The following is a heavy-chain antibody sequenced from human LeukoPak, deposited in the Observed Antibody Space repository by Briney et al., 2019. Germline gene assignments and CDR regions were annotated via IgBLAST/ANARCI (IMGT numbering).Heavy chain of an antibody. CDR2: MDWNGGSI. CDR3: AKDIGYDYGEFDAWGVSDP. J-gene: IGHJ5*02. CDR1: GLSFVDYA. D-gene: IGHD4-17*01. V-gene: IGHV3-9*01. Sequence: GGSLRLSCAASGLSFVDYAMHWVRQPPGKGLELVAGMDWNGGSIGYADSVKGRFTISRDNAKSSLYLQLNSLRVEDTAFYYCAKDIGYDYGEFDAWGVSDPWGQGTLVTVSS.